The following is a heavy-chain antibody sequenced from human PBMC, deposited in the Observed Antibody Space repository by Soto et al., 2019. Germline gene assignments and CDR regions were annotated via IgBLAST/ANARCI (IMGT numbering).Heavy chain of an antibody. V-gene: IGHV4-59*01. J-gene: IGHJ3*02. CDR1: GGSISGYH. CDR3: AREGTSYYDILTGLRDAFDI. Sequence: SETLSLTCSISGGSISGYHWNWIRQTPGKGVEWIGYFHNSGSPKYSSSLKSRVTISVDMSKNQFSLKLSSVTAADTAVYYCAREGTSYYDILTGLRDAFDIWGQGTMVTVSS. CDR2: FHNSGSP. D-gene: IGHD3-9*01.